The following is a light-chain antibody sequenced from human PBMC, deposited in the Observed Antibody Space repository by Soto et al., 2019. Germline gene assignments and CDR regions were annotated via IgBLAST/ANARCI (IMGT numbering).Light chain of an antibody. J-gene: IGKJ2*01. Sequence: EIVMTQSPDTLSVSPGERATLSCRASQSVSTNLGWYQQKPGQAPRLLISDGSTRATGIPARFSGSGSGTEFTLTLRRLHAEDFAVYYCQQYNYWYTFGQWTKRDIK. CDR2: DGS. CDR3: QQYNYWYT. V-gene: IGKV3-15*01. CDR1: QSVSTN.